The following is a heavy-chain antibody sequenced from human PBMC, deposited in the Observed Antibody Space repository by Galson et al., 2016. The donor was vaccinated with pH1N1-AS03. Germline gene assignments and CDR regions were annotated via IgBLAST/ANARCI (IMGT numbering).Heavy chain of an antibody. D-gene: IGHD3-10*01. CDR2: SYHTGST. Sequence: SETLSLTCTVFGYSMTSGYFWGWIRQPPGKGLEWIGSSYHTGSTYYNPSLKSRVSVSLDTSKCQFSLKLNSVTATDTAVYYCARQSRVLASFGEYSNAIDIWGQGTMVAVSS. CDR1: GYSMTSGYF. V-gene: IGHV4-38-2*02. J-gene: IGHJ3*02. CDR3: ARQSRVLASFGEYSNAIDI.